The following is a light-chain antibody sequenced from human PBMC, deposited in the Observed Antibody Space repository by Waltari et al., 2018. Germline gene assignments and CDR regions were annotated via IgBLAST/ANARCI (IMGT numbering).Light chain of an antibody. V-gene: IGLV2-23*02. Sequence: QSALTQPASVSGSPGQSITISCTGTSSDVGSYRFVSWYQQCPGKAPNLILYEVTKRPSGVPNRFSGSKSGNTASLTIAGLQADDEADYYCCSYAGDSNFIFGTGTKVTVL. CDR2: EVT. CDR3: CSYAGDSNFI. J-gene: IGLJ1*01. CDR1: SSDVGSYRF.